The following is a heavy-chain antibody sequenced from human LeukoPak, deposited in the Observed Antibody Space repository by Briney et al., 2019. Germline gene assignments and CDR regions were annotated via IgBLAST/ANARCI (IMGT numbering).Heavy chain of an antibody. Sequence: SVKVSCKASGYSFTGYYMHWVRQAPGQGLEWMGGIIPIFGTANYAQKFQGRVTITADESTSTAYMELSRLRSDDTAVYYCARGGYNWNDVYFDYWGQGTLVTVSS. J-gene: IGHJ4*02. D-gene: IGHD1-20*01. CDR1: GYSFTGYY. CDR2: IIPIFGTA. CDR3: ARGGYNWNDVYFDY. V-gene: IGHV1-69*13.